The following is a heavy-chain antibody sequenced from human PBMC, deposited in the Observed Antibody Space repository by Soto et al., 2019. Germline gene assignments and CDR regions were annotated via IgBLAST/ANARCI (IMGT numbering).Heavy chain of an antibody. CDR3: ARDQGSSHYYMDV. V-gene: IGHV3-48*01. CDR1: GFTFSSYS. CDR2: ISSSSSTI. D-gene: IGHD6-13*01. Sequence: EVQLVESGGGLVQPGGSLRLSCAASGFTFSSYSMNWVRQAPGKGLEWVSYISSSSSTIYYADSVKGRFASSRDNAKNSRYLQMNSLRAEDTAVYYCARDQGSSHYYMDVWGQGTTVTVAS. J-gene: IGHJ6*02.